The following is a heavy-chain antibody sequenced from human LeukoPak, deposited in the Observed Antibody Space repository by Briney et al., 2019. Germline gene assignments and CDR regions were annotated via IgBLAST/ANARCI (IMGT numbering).Heavy chain of an antibody. J-gene: IGHJ6*03. D-gene: IGHD3-3*01. V-gene: IGHV4-4*07. CDR3: ASIHDSHLYYYCYYMDV. CDR1: GFSISSYY. CDR2: IYNSGST. Sequence: SETLSLTCTVSGFSISSYYWSWIRQAAGKGLEWIGHIYNSGSTNYNPSLKSRDTMSVDTSKNQFSLKLSSVTAADTAVYYCASIHDSHLYYYCYYMDVGRKGTADTV.